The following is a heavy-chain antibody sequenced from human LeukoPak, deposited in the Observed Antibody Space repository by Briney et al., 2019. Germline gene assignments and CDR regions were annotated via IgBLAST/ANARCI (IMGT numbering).Heavy chain of an antibody. CDR1: GFTFSNAW. CDR3: AKDLVGEMATINLDY. D-gene: IGHD5-24*01. CDR2: ISYDGSNK. V-gene: IGHV3-30*18. J-gene: IGHJ4*02. Sequence: GGSLRLSCAASGFTFSNAWMSWVRQVPGKGLEWVAVISYDGSNKYYVDSVKGRFTISRDNSKNTLYPQMNSLRAEDTAVYYCAKDLVGEMATINLDYWGQGTLVTVSS.